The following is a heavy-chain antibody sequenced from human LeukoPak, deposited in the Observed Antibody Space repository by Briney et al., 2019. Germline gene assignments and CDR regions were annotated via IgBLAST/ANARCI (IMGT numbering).Heavy chain of an antibody. D-gene: IGHD3-16*02. CDR2: FDPEDGET. V-gene: IGHV1-24*01. CDR1: GYTLTELS. J-gene: IGHJ4*02. CDR3: ATAGYVWGSYRRGYFDY. Sequence: ASVKVSCKVSGYTLTELSMHWVRQAPGKGLEWMGGFDPEDGETIYAQKFQGRVTMTEDTSTDTAYMELSSLRSEDTAVYYCATAGYVWGSYRRGYFDYWGQGTLVTISS.